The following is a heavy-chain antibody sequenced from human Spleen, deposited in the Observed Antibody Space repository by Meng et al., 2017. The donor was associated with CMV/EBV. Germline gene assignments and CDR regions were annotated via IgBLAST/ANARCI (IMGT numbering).Heavy chain of an antibody. CDR1: GFPFSSYA. CDR2: ISYDGSNK. V-gene: IGHV3-30-3*01. D-gene: IGHD4-17*01. Sequence: AASGFPFSSYAMHWVRQAPGKGLEWVAVISYDGSNKYYADSVKGRFTISRDNSKNTLYLQMNSLRAEDTAVYYCARAGYGDHYYFDYWGQGTLVTVSS. CDR3: ARAGYGDHYYFDY. J-gene: IGHJ4*02.